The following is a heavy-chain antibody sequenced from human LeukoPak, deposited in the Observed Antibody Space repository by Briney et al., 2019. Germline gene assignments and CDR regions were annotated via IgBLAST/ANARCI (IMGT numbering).Heavy chain of an antibody. CDR3: ARLRGVRGDFDY. CDR2: IYHSGST. V-gene: IGHV4-38-2*02. D-gene: IGHD3-10*01. CDR1: GYSISSGYY. Sequence: SETLSLTCTVSGYSISSGYYWGWIRHPPGKGLEWIGSIYHSGSTYYNPSLKSRVTISVDTSKNQFSLKLSSVTAADTAVYYCARLRGVRGDFDYWGQGTLVTVSS. J-gene: IGHJ4*02.